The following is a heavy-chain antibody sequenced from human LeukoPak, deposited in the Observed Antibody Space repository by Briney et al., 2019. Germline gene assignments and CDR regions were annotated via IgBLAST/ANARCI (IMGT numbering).Heavy chain of an antibody. CDR2: INTSGGST. CDR1: GYTFTSYY. CDR3: ARGYSSSWFPPLAEYFQH. V-gene: IGHV1-46*01. Sequence: ASVKVSCKASGYTFTSYYMHWVRQAPGQGLEWMGIINTSGGSTSYAQKFQGRVTMTRDTSTSTVYMELSSLRSEDTAVYYCARGYSSSWFPPLAEYFQHWGQGTLVTVSS. J-gene: IGHJ1*01. D-gene: IGHD6-13*01.